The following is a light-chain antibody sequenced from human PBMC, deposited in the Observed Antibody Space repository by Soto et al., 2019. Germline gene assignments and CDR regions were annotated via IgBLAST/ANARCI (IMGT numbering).Light chain of an antibody. CDR2: EVT. V-gene: IGLV2-8*01. J-gene: IGLJ2*01. Sequence: QSALTQPPSASGSPGQSVTISGTGTISDVGNNNYVFWYQQHPGKAPKLMIYEVTKRPSGVPDRFSGSKSGITASLTVSGLKSEDEADYYCSSYADNNTLVVGGSTKLTV. CDR3: SSYADNNTLV. CDR1: ISDVGNNNY.